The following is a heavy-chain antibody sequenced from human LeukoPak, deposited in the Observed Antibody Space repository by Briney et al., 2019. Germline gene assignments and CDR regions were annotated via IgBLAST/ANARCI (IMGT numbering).Heavy chain of an antibody. CDR2: INPNSGGT. CDR1: GYTFTGYY. V-gene: IGHV1-2*02. J-gene: IGHJ5*02. CDR3: ARAATESQLVLVNWFDP. D-gene: IGHD6-13*01. Sequence: ASVKVSCKASGYTFTGYYMHWVRQAPGQGLEWMGWINPNSGGTNYAQKFQGRVTMTRDTSISTAYMDLSRLRSDDTAVYYCARAATESQLVLVNWFDPWGQGTLVTVSS.